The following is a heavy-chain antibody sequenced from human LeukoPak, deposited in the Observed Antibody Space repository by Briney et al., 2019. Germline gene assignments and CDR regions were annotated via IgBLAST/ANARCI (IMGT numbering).Heavy chain of an antibody. CDR1: GGSISSYY. D-gene: IGHD5-24*01. CDR2: ICYSGST. Sequence: SETLSLTCTVSGGSISSYYWSWIRQPPGKGLEWIGYICYSGSTNYNPSLKSRVTISVDTSKNQFSLKLSSVTAADTAVYYCARVGRYGYNLEYFDYWGQGTLVTVSS. V-gene: IGHV4-59*01. J-gene: IGHJ4*02. CDR3: ARVGRYGYNLEYFDY.